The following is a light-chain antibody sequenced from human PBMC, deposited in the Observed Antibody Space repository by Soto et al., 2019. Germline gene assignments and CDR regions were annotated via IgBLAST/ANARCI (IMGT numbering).Light chain of an antibody. CDR2: EVS. V-gene: IGLV2-14*01. CDR1: SSDVGGYNY. CDR3: SSYTSRSTLDYV. J-gene: IGLJ1*01. Sequence: QSALTQPASVSGSPGQSITISCTGTSSDVGGYNYVSWYQQHPGKAPKRMIYEVSNRPSGVSNRFSGSKSGNTASLTISGLQAEYEADYYCSSYTSRSTLDYVFGSGTKLTVL.